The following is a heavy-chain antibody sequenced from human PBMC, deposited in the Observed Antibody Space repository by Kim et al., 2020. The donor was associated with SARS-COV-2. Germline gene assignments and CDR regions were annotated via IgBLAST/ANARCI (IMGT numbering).Heavy chain of an antibody. Sequence: AAPVKGRFTISRDESRNTLYLQMNSLKTEDTAVYYCTREGPNYYYYGMDVWGQGTTVTVSS. V-gene: IGHV3-15*01. J-gene: IGHJ6*02. CDR3: TREGPNYYYYGMDV.